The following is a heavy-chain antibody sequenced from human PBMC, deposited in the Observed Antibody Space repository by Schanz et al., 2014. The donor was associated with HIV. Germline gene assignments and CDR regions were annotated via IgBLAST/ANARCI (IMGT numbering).Heavy chain of an antibody. D-gene: IGHD3-22*01. CDR2: IRQDGGEK. V-gene: IGHV3-7*01. J-gene: IGHJ6*02. CDR1: GVTFSNYW. CDR3: ARENMQKHYYDSSGYYYPYYYYGMDV. Sequence: VQLVESGGGVVQPGRSLRLSCVASGVTFSNYWMTWVRHVSGKGLEWVANIRQDGGEKYYVDSVKGRFTISRDNAKNSLYMHMNSLRAEDTAVYFCARENMQKHYYDSSGYYYPYYYYGMDVWGQGTTVTVSS.